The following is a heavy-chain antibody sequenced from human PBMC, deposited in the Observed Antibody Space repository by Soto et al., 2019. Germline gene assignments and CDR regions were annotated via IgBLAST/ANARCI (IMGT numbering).Heavy chain of an antibody. D-gene: IGHD2-21*02. CDR1: GFSLSTSGVG. Sequence: QITLKESGPTLVKPTQTLTLTCTFSGFSLSTSGVGVGWIRQPRGKALEWLALIYWDDDKRYSPSLRSRLTISKDTSKNQVVLTMTNMDPADTATYYCIQSRCGGDCLQSYASHYYYGLDVWGQGTTVAVSS. J-gene: IGHJ6*02. V-gene: IGHV2-5*02. CDR3: IQSRCGGDCLQSYASHYYYGLDV. CDR2: IYWDDDK.